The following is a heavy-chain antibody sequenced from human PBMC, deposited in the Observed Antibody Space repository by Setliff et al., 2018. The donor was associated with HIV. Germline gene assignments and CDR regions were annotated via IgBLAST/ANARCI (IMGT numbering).Heavy chain of an antibody. V-gene: IGHV4-61*09. CDR3: ARSTYRSPIGAFDI. CDR1: GGSISSGSYY. Sequence: SETLSLTCTVSGGSISSGSYYWSWIRQPAGKGLEWIGHIYTSGSTNYNPSLKSRVTISVDTSKNQFSLKLSSVTAADTAVYYCARSTYRSPIGAFDIWGQGTMVTVSS. D-gene: IGHD6-19*01. J-gene: IGHJ3*02. CDR2: IYTSGST.